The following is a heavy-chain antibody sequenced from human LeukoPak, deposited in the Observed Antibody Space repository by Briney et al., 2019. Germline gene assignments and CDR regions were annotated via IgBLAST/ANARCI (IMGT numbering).Heavy chain of an antibody. D-gene: IGHD4-23*01. V-gene: IGHV1-69*05. CDR1: GGTFSSYA. CDR3: ASGRGNSREFDY. CDR2: IIPIFGTA. J-gene: IGHJ4*02. Sequence: SVKVSCKASGGTFSSYAISWVRQAPGQGLEWMGGIIPIFGTANYAQKFQGRVTITTDESTSTAYMELSSLRSEDTAVYYCASGRGNSREFDYWGQGTLVTVSS.